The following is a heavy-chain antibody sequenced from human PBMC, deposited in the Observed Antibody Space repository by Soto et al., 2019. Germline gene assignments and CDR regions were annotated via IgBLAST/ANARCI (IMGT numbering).Heavy chain of an antibody. D-gene: IGHD3-10*01. CDR1: GLTFSSYA. V-gene: IGHV3-23*01. Sequence: EVQLLESGGGWASPEGSLRLSCAASGLTFSSYAMSWVRQAPGKGLELVSSNSGNGGRTYNAVSGKGRFTISRDNSKNMLWLPMNSLRAEDTAVYYCAKDLRAVRRVPRADSWGRGTTVTVSS. J-gene: IGHJ6*04. CDR3: AKDLRAVRRVPRADS. CDR2: NSGNGGRT.